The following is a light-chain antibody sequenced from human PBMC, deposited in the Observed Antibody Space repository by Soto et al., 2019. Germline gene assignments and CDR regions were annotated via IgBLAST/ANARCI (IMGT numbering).Light chain of an antibody. CDR1: SSDVGKYNA. J-gene: IGLJ2*01. CDR2: EVN. CDR3: SSYTESDSVI. Sequence: QSALTQPASVSGSPGQSITISCTGTSSDVGKYNAVSWYQQHPGKAPKLIIYEVNKWPSGASHRFSGSKSGDTASLTISGLQTDDEADYFCSSYTESDSVIFGGGTKLTVL. V-gene: IGLV2-23*02.